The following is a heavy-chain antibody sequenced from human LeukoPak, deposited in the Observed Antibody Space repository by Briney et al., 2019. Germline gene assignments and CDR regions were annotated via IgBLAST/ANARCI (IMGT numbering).Heavy chain of an antibody. Sequence: GSLRLSCAASGFTFSSYSMNWVRQPPGKGLEWIGEINHSGSTNYNPSLKSRVTISVDTSKNQFSLKLSSVTAADTAVYYCARGESLRHDLVVVPTEGWFDPWGQGTLVTVSS. D-gene: IGHD2-2*01. J-gene: IGHJ5*02. CDR2: INHSGST. V-gene: IGHV4-34*01. CDR3: ARGESLRHDLVVVPTEGWFDP. CDR1: GFTFSSYS.